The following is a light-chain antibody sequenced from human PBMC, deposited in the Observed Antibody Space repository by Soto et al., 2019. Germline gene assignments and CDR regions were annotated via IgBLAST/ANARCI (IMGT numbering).Light chain of an antibody. CDR1: SGDVGGYDY. V-gene: IGLV2-14*03. J-gene: IGLJ3*02. Sequence: QSVLTQPASMSGSPGQSMTISCTGTSGDVGGYDYASWYQQHPGKVPKLIIFDVNSRASGVSDRFSGSKSGNTASLTISGLQAEDEADYYCSSYTTSNTWVFGGGTKVTVL. CDR3: SSYTTSNTWV. CDR2: DVN.